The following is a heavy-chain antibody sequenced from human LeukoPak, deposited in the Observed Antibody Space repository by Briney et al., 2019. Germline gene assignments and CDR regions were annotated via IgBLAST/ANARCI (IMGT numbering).Heavy chain of an antibody. CDR1: GFTFSSYA. CDR3: AKGNLGVRGGFDY. CDR2: ISGSGAGT. Sequence: GGSLRLSCAASGFTFSSYALSWVRQAPGEGLGWGSSISGSGAGTYYADSVKGRFTTSGDKSNNTLYMQMNSLRAEDTAVYYCAKGNLGVRGGFDYWGQGTLVTVSS. D-gene: IGHD1-14*01. V-gene: IGHV3-23*01. J-gene: IGHJ4*02.